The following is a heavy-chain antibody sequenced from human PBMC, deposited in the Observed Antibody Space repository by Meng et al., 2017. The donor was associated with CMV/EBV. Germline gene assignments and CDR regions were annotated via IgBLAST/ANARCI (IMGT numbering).Heavy chain of an antibody. CDR2: IYHSGST. D-gene: IGHD3-3*01. CDR3: ARAFYDFWSGYSSFDP. V-gene: IGHV4-38-2*02. J-gene: IGHJ5*02. Sequence: SETLSLTCTVSGYSISSGYYWGWIRQPPGKGLEWIGSIYHSGSTYYNPSLTSRVTISVDTSKSQFSLKLSSVTAADTAVYYCARAFYDFWSGYSSFDPWGQGTLVTVSS. CDR1: GYSISSGYY.